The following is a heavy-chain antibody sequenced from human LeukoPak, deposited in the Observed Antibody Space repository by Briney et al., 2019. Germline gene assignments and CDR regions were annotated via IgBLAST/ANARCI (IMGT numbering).Heavy chain of an antibody. CDR3: TRAPIPAAIFGHHYYYMDI. CDR2: IRGKVYGGTI. CDR1: GLSFANYA. J-gene: IGHJ6*03. V-gene: IGHV3-49*04. D-gene: IGHD2-2*01. Sequence: GGSLRLSCTTSGLSFANYAMSWVRQAPGKGLEGVGYIRGKVYGGTIDYAASVKGRFTISRDDSKNIAYLQMDGLKTEDTAVYFCTRAPIPAAIFGHHYYYMDIWGKGTTVTVSS.